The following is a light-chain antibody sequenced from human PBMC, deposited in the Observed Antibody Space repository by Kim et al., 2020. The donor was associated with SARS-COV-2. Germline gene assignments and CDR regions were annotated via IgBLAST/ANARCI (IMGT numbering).Light chain of an antibody. J-gene: IGKJ4*01. V-gene: IGKV1-9*01. CDR2: AEY. CDR3: QHLSSPLS. CDR1: QDISTY. Sequence: LAASVGNRVLITCRASQDISTYYAWNQQNRRKAPNLLIFAEYTLQSGVPSRFIGSGSGTEFTLTISSLQPEDFATYYCQHLSSPLSFGGGTKLE.